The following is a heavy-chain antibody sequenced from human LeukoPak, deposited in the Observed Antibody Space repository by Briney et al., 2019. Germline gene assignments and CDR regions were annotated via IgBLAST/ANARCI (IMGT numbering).Heavy chain of an antibody. D-gene: IGHD2-2*01. CDR3: ARSSRYCSSTSCYDSYYYYYMDV. V-gene: IGHV1-69*05. CDR1: GGTFSSYA. Sequence: SVKVSCKASGGTFSSYAISWVRQAPGQGLEWMGRIIPIFGTANYAQKFQGRVTITTDESTSTAYMELSSLRSEDTAVYYCARSSRYCSSTSCYDSYYYYYMDVWGKGTTVTVSS. J-gene: IGHJ6*03. CDR2: IIPIFGTA.